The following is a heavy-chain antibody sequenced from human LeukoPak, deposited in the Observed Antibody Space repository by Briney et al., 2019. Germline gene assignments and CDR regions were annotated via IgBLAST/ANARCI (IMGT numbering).Heavy chain of an antibody. CDR3: ARAVGQVLTPLAY. D-gene: IGHD4-23*01. V-gene: IGHV3-53*01. CDR2: IYSGGST. CDR1: GFTASSNY. J-gene: IGHJ4*02. Sequence: GGSLRLSCAASGFTASSNYMSWVRQAPGKGLEWVSVIYSGGSTYYADPVKGRFTISRDNSKNTLYLQMNSLRAEDTAVYYCARAVGQVLTPLAYWGQGTLVTVSS.